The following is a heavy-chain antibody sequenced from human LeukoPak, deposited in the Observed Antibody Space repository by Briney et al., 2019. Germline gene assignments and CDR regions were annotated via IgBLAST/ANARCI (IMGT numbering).Heavy chain of an antibody. CDR3: ARQKDSTFGHDY. V-gene: IGHV4-4*07. J-gene: IGHJ4*02. D-gene: IGHD2-15*01. CDR1: GGSISSYY. CDR2: IYSSGST. Sequence: PSETLSLTCTVSGGSISSYYWSWIRQPAGKGLEWIGRIYSSGSTDYNPSLKSRVTMSVDTSKNKFSLKLSSVTAADTAVYYCARQKDSTFGHDYWGQGTLVTVSS.